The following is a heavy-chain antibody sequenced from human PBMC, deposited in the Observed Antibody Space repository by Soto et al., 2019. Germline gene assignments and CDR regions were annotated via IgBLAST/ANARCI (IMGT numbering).Heavy chain of an antibody. CDR1: GDSVSSNSAA. V-gene: IGHV6-1*01. CDR2: TYYRSKWYN. D-gene: IGHD6-19*01. CDR3: ARDRGRSGWYSRYGMDV. Sequence: SQTLSLTCAISGDSVSSNSAAWNWIRQSPSRGLEWLGRTYYRSKWYNDYAVSVKSRITINPDTSKNQFSLQLNSVTPEDTAVYYCARDRGRSGWYSRYGMDVWAKGTTVTVYS. J-gene: IGHJ6*04.